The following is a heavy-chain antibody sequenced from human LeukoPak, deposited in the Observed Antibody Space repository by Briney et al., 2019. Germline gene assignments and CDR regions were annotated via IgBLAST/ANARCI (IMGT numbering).Heavy chain of an antibody. D-gene: IGHD4-11*01. J-gene: IGHJ3*01. CDR3: ARSNPSRNALDL. Sequence: GGALRLSCAASGFTLNSYLMSWVRQAPGRGLEWVANIKKDGSEESYLDSVKGRSTVSRDNAKNSLFLQMNSLRGEDTAVYYCARSNPSRNALDLWGQGTMVTISS. V-gene: IGHV3-7*01. CDR1: GFTLNSYL. CDR2: IKKDGSEE.